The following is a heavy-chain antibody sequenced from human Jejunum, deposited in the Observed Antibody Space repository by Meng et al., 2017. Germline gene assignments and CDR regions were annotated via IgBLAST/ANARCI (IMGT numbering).Heavy chain of an antibody. CDR1: GGSLRTGAYY. CDR3: ARLGITETIGGFDP. Sequence: QVQPLVSGPGLVNPSQPLSLTCTVSGGSLRTGAYYWSWIRQHPGKGLEWIGYIYYTGSTFYNPSLKSRVSISLETSKNQFSLKVTSVTAADTAFYYCARLGITETIGGFDPWGQGILVTVSS. D-gene: IGHD1-7*01. J-gene: IGHJ5*02. V-gene: IGHV4-31*03. CDR2: IYYTGST.